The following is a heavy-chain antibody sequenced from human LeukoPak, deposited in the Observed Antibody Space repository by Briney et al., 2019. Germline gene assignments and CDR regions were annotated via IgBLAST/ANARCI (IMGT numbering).Heavy chain of an antibody. CDR3: ARDAKQLPY. CDR1: GFTFSSYA. CDR2: ISSSGGST. V-gene: IGHV3-23*01. J-gene: IGHJ4*02. Sequence: GGSLRLSCAASGFTFSSYAMSWVRQAPGKGLEWVSSISSSGGSTYYTDSVKGRFTISRDTSKNTLYLQMNSLIPEDTAVYYCARDAKQLPYWGQGTLVTVSS. D-gene: IGHD5-24*01.